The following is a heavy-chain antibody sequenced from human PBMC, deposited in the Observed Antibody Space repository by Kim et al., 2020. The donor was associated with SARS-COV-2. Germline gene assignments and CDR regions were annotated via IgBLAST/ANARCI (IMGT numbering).Heavy chain of an antibody. D-gene: IGHD3-22*01. J-gene: IGHJ5*02. CDR3: ARNGYYGSSGLGP. Sequence: YNPSLENRVTISVTTAKNQFSLKLSSVTAADTAVYYCARNGYYGSSGLGPWGQRALVTVSS. V-gene: IGHV4-59*01.